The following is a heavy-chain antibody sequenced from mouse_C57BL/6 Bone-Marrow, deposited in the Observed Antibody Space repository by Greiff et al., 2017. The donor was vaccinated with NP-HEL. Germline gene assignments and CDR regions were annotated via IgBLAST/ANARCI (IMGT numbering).Heavy chain of an antibody. CDR3: ARGANYWYYFDY. D-gene: IGHD2-1*01. Sequence: QVQLQQSGAELVKPGASVKMSCTASGYTFTTYPIEWVKQNHGKSLEWIGNFHPYNDDTEYNEKFKNKATLTVEKSSNTVYLALSRLTSDDSSVYFCARGANYWYYFDYWGQGTTLTVSS. V-gene: IGHV1-47*01. CDR2: FHPYNDDT. CDR1: GYTFTTYP. J-gene: IGHJ2*01.